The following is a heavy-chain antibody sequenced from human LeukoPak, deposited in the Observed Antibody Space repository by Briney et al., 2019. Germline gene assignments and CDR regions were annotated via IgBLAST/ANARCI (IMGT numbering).Heavy chain of an antibody. D-gene: IGHD4-17*01. Sequence: PSETLSLTCTVSGGSISSGDYYWSWIRQPAGKGLEWIGRIYSSGTTNYNPSLKSRVTMSVDTSKNQFSLKLSSVTAADTAVYYCARGYGDGFVYWGQGTLVTVSS. CDR3: ARGYGDGFVY. CDR1: GGSISSGDYY. CDR2: IYSSGTT. J-gene: IGHJ4*02. V-gene: IGHV4-61*02.